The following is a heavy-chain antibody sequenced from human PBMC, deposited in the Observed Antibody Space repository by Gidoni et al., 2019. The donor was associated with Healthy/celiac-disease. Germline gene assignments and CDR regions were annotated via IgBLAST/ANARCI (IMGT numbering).Heavy chain of an antibody. V-gene: IGHV2-5*01. CDR1: GFSLSTSGVG. D-gene: IGHD3-3*01. CDR2: IYWNDDK. J-gene: IGHJ5*02. Sequence: QITLKESGPTLVKLTQTLTLTCTFSGFSLSTSGVGVGWIRQPPGKALEWLALIYWNDDKRYSPSLKSRLTITKDTSKNQVVLTMTNMDPVDTATYYCAHRHDRTIFGVVIFHWFDPWGQGTLVTVSS. CDR3: AHRHDRTIFGVVIFHWFDP.